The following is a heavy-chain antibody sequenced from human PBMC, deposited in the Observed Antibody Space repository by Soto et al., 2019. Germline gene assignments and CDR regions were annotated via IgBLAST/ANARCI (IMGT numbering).Heavy chain of an antibody. D-gene: IGHD2-8*02. CDR3: ARPTSCTDTLCSPFDY. J-gene: IGHJ4*02. CDR1: GYNFIDYW. V-gene: IGHV5-51*01. CDR2: IYPYESVP. Sequence: GESLKISCKGSGYNFIDYWIAWVRQMPGKGLEWMGLIYPYESVPIYSPSFVGQVTISADKSISTVYLQWSSLEASDTAIYYWARPTSCTDTLCSPFDYWGQGTLVTVSS.